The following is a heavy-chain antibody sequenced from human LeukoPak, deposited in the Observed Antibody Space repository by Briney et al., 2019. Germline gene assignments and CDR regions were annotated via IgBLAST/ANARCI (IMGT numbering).Heavy chain of an antibody. CDR3: ARSGGGTTPIAAYYYYYMDV. CDR2: IYTSGST. Sequence: SETLSLTCTVSGGSISSYYWSWIRQPAGKGLEWIGRIYTSGSTNYNPSLKSRVTMSVDTSKNQFSLKLSSVTAADTAVYYCARSGGGTTPIAAYYYYYMDVWGKGTTVTVSS. CDR1: GGSISSYY. D-gene: IGHD1-1*01. J-gene: IGHJ6*03. V-gene: IGHV4-4*07.